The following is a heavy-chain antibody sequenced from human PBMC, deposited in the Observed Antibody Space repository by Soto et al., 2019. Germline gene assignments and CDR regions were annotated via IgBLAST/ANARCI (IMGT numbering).Heavy chain of an antibody. CDR3: ARDPWVGDSANWFDP. J-gene: IGHJ5*02. CDR1: GGTFSSYA. CDR2: IIPIFGTA. D-gene: IGHD1-26*01. V-gene: IGHV1-69*13. Sequence: SVKVSCKASGGTFSSYAISWVRQAPGQGLEWMGGIIPIFGTANYAQKFQGRVTITADESTSTAYMELSSLRSEDTAVYYCARDPWVGDSANWFDPWGQGTLVTVSS.